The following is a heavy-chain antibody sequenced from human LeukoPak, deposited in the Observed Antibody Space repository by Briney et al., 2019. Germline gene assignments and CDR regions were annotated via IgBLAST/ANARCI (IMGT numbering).Heavy chain of an antibody. V-gene: IGHV4-59*12. Sequence: PSETLSLTCTVSGDSISTYYWSWIRQPPGKGLEWIGYIYYSVTSDYNPSLKSRVTMSVDTSKNQFSLKLSSVTAADTAVYYCARDHITGRTGFDYWGQGTLVTVSS. CDR3: ARDHITGRTGFDY. J-gene: IGHJ4*02. CDR1: GDSISTYY. CDR2: IYYSVTS. D-gene: IGHD3-16*01.